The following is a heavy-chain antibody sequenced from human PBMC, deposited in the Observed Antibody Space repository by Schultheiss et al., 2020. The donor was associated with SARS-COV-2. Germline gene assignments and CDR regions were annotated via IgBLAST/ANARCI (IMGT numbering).Heavy chain of an antibody. CDR1: GSTFSSYA. CDR3: AREGISERGYSGYDPPRERYYYYMDV. V-gene: IGHV3-30*04. D-gene: IGHD5-12*01. J-gene: IGHJ6*03. Sequence: GGSLRLSCAASGSTFSSYAMHWVRQAPGKGLEWVAVISYDGSNKYYADSVKGRFIISRDNSRNTLYLQMNSLRAEDTAVYYCAREGISERGYSGYDPPRERYYYYMDVWGKGTTVTVSS. CDR2: ISYDGSNK.